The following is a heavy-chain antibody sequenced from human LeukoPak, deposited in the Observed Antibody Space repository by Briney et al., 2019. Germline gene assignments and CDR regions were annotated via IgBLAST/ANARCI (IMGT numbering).Heavy chain of an antibody. CDR1: GGSISSNNYY. D-gene: IGHD3-10*01. V-gene: IGHV4-39*07. J-gene: IGHJ4*02. Sequence: PSETLSLTCTVSGGSISSNNYYWGWIRQPPGKGLEWIGSIYHSGSTYYNPSLKSRVTISVDTSKNQFSLKLSSVTAADTAVYYCASEGLWFGDNFDYWGQGTLVTVSS. CDR2: IYHSGST. CDR3: ASEGLWFGDNFDY.